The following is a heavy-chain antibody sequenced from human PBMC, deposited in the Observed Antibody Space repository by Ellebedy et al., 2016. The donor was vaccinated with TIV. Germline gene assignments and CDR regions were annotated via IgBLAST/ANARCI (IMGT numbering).Heavy chain of an antibody. V-gene: IGHV1-18*01. J-gene: IGHJ6*03. Sequence: ASVKVSXXASGYTFTSYGISWVRQAPGQGLEWMGWISAYNGNTNYAQKLQGRVTMTTDTSTSTAYMELRSLRSDDTAVYYCARESGDYYYMDVWGKGTTVTVSS. CDR2: ISAYNGNT. CDR3: ARESGDYYYMDV. CDR1: GYTFTSYG.